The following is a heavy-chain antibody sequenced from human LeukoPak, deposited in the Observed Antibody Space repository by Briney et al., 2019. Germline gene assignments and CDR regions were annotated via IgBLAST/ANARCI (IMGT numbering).Heavy chain of an antibody. D-gene: IGHD5-18*01. Sequence: KPSQTLSLTCTVSGGSISSGDYYWSWIRQPPGKGLEWIGYIYYSGSTYYNPSLKSRVTISVDTSKNQFSLKLSSVTAADTAVYYCARLGYTYGHFDYWGRGTLVTVSS. CDR2: IYYSGST. CDR1: GGSISSGDYY. CDR3: ARLGYTYGHFDY. V-gene: IGHV4-30-4*01. J-gene: IGHJ4*02.